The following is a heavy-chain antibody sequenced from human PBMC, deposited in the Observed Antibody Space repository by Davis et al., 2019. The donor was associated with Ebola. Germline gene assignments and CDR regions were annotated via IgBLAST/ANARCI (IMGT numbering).Heavy chain of an antibody. J-gene: IGHJ4*02. Sequence: PGGSLRLSCAASGFTFSDYYMSWIRQAPGKGLEWVANIRQDGIEKYYVDSVEGRFAISRDNAKSSLYLQMNSLRVDDTAIYYCTREGGGAWGYWGQGTLVTVSS. CDR3: TREGGGAWGY. CDR1: GFTFSDYY. CDR2: IRQDGIEK. D-gene: IGHD2-15*01. V-gene: IGHV3-7*01.